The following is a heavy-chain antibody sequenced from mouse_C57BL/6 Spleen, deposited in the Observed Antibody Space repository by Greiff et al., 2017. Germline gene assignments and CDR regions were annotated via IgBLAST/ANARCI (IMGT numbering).Heavy chain of an antibody. Sequence: VQLQQPGAELVMPGASVKLSCKASGYTFTSYWMHWVKQRPGQGLEWIGEIDPSDSYTNYNQKFKGKSTLTVDKSSSTAYMQLSSLTSVDSAVYYCARVRTGTYYYAMDYWGQGTSVTVSS. CDR3: ARVRTGTYYYAMDY. CDR2: IDPSDSYT. J-gene: IGHJ4*01. D-gene: IGHD4-1*01. V-gene: IGHV1-69*01. CDR1: GYTFTSYW.